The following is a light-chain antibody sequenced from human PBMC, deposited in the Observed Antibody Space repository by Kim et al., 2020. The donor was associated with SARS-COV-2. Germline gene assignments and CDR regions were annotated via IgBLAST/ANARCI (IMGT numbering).Light chain of an antibody. V-gene: IGLV2-14*03. CDR1: SSDVGAYDY. J-gene: IGLJ3*02. CDR2: HVT. CDR3: ASFTTTFVWV. Sequence: GHSITISCTGTSSDVGAYDYVSWYQHHPGTAPKVMIYHVTKRPSGVSNRFSGSKSGNTASLTISGLQSEDEADYYCASFTTTFVWVFGGGTQLTVL.